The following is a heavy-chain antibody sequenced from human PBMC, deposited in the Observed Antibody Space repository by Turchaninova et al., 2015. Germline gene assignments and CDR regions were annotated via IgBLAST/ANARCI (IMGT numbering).Heavy chain of an antibody. CDR3: ARRRSGWYGVNY. CDR1: GGPLSSSSYY. Sequence: QLQLQESGPGLVKPSETLSLTCPVSGGPLSSSSYYLGWIRQPPGKGLAWIGSIYYSGSTYYNPSLKSRVTIARETSKNQFARKRSCVTAADTAVYYWARRRSGWYGVNYWGQGTLVTVSS. J-gene: IGHJ4*02. V-gene: IGHV4-39*01. D-gene: IGHD6-19*01. CDR2: IYYSGST.